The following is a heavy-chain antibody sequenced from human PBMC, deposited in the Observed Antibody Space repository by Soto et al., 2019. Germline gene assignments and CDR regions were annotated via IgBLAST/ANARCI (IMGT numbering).Heavy chain of an antibody. V-gene: IGHV1-18*04. Sequence: ASVKVSCKASGYTFTSYGISWVRQAPGQGLEWMGWISAYNGNTNYAQKLQGRVTMTTDTSTSTAYMELRSLRSDDTAVYYCARDPTYNWKYVDYYYGMDVWGQGTTVTVYS. D-gene: IGHD1-7*01. CDR1: GYTFTSYG. J-gene: IGHJ6*02. CDR3: ARDPTYNWKYVDYYYGMDV. CDR2: ISAYNGNT.